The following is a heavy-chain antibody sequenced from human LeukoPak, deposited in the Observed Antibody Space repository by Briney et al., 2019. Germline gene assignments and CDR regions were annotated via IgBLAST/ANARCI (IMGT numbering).Heavy chain of an antibody. V-gene: IGHV3-21*01. CDR2: ISGSSSYI. CDR3: ARVVWGQLTYYFDY. D-gene: IGHD3-16*01. CDR1: GFTFSSYT. Sequence: PGGSLRLSCAASGFTFSSYTMKWVRQAPGQGLEWVSSISGSSSYIYYADSVKGRFTISRDNAKNSLYLQMHSLRAEDTAVYYCARVVWGQLTYYFDYWSQGTLVTVSS. J-gene: IGHJ4*02.